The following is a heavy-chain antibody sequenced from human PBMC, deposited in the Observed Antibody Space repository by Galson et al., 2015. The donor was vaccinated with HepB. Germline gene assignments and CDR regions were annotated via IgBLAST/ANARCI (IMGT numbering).Heavy chain of an antibody. CDR3: ARDHDAYVVVTAILAFDI. CDR1: GFTFSSYS. D-gene: IGHD2-21*02. Sequence: SLRLSCAASGFTFSSYSMNWVRQAPGKGLEWVSYISSSSSTIYYADSVKGRFTISRDNAKNSLYLQMNSLRDEDTAVYYCARDHDAYVVVTAILAFDIWGQGTMVTVSS. CDR2: ISSSSSTI. V-gene: IGHV3-48*02. J-gene: IGHJ3*02.